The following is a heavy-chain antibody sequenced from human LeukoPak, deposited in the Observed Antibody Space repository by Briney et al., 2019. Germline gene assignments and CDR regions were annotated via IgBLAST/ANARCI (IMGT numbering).Heavy chain of an antibody. CDR3: ARDKGIAVAGPYDY. Sequence: GASVKVSCKASGYTFTSYGISWVRQAPGRGLEWMGWISAYNGNTNYAQKLQGRVTMTTDTSTSTAYMELRSLRSDDTAVYYCARDKGIAVAGPYDYWGQGTLVTVSS. D-gene: IGHD6-19*01. V-gene: IGHV1-18*01. CDR1: GYTFTSYG. CDR2: ISAYNGNT. J-gene: IGHJ4*02.